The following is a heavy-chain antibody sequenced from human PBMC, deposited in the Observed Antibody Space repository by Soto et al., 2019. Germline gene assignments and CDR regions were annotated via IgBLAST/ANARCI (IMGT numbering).Heavy chain of an antibody. J-gene: IGHJ5*02. CDR1: GGSISSSSYY. CDR2: IYYSGST. Sequence: TLSLTCTVSGGSISSSSYYWGWIRQPPGKGLEWIGSIYYSGSTYYNPSLKSRVTISVDTSKNQFSLKLSSVTAADTAVYYCARHHGRYSSGGRWFEPWGQGTLVTVSS. CDR3: ARHHGRYSSGGRWFEP. D-gene: IGHD6-19*01. V-gene: IGHV4-39*01.